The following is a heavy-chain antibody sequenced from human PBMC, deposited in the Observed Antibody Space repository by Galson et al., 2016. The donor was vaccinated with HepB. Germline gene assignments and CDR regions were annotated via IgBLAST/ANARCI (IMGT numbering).Heavy chain of an antibody. Sequence: CAISGDSVSNNSAAWNWIRQSPSRGLEWLGRTYFRSKWYHDYAVFVKSRITINPDTSKNQFSLQLNSVTPEDTAVYYCARCSRWSCGFWGQGTLVTVSS. J-gene: IGHJ4*02. D-gene: IGHD6-19*01. V-gene: IGHV6-1*01. CDR3: ARCSRWSCGF. CDR1: GDSVSNNSAA. CDR2: TYFRSKWYH.